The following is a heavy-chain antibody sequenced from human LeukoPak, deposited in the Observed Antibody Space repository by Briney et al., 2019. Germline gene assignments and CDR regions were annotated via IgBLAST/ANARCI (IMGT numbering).Heavy chain of an antibody. Sequence: SVKVSCKVSGYTLTELSMHWVRQAPGQGLEWMGWIRDYNGNTNYAQKLQGRVTMTTDTSTSTAYMELRSLRSDDTAVYYCARDRPLDDTPSPFDPWGQGTLVTVSS. V-gene: IGHV1-18*01. J-gene: IGHJ5*02. CDR2: IRDYNGNT. CDR1: GYTLTELS. CDR3: ARDRPLDDTPSPFDP. D-gene: IGHD3-22*01.